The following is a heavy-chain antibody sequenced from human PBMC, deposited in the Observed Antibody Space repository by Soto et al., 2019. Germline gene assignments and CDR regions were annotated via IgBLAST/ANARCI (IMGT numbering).Heavy chain of an antibody. V-gene: IGHV3-33*01. CDR3: ARDFFGSTTVTTAELSEQRDY. Sequence: GGSLRLSCAASGFTFSSYGMHWVRQAPGKGLEWVAVIWYDGSNKYYVDSVKGRFTISRDNSKNTLYLQMNSLRAEDTAVYYCARDFFGSTTVTTAELSEQRDYWGQGTLVTVSS. D-gene: IGHD4-17*01. J-gene: IGHJ4*02. CDR1: GFTFSSYG. CDR2: IWYDGSNK.